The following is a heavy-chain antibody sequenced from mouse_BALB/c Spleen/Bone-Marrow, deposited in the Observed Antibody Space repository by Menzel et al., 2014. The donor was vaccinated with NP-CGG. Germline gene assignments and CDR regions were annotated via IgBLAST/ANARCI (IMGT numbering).Heavy chain of an antibody. CDR3: ATYYYGSSLFAY. Sequence: VQLKESGAELVKPGASVKLSCTASGFNIKNTYIHWVKQRPEQGLEWIGRIDPANVNTKYDPKFQGKATITADTSSNTAYLQLSSLTSEDTAVYYCATYYYGSSLFAYWGQGTLVTVSA. J-gene: IGHJ3*01. CDR1: GFNIKNTY. V-gene: IGHV14-3*02. CDR2: IDPANVNT. D-gene: IGHD1-1*01.